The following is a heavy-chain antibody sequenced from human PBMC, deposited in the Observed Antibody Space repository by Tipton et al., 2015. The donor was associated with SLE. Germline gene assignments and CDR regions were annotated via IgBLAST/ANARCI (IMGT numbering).Heavy chain of an antibody. Sequence: QLVQSGVEVKKPGASVRVSCKASGYTFTTYGISWVRQASGQGLEWMGWISAYNGNTNYAQKLQGRVTMTTDTSTSTAYMELRSLRSDDTAVYYCARYSLGELSLGYWGQGTLVTVSS. V-gene: IGHV1-18*01. CDR3: ARYSLGELSLGY. D-gene: IGHD3-16*02. CDR2: ISAYNGNT. CDR1: GYTFTTYG. J-gene: IGHJ4*02.